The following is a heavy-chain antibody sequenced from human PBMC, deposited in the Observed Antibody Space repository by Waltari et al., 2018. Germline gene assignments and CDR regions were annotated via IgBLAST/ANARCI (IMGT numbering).Heavy chain of an antibody. Sequence: QVQLQESGPGLVKPSQTLSLTCTVSGVSIRSGDYSRSWIRPLPRQGLALSGYIYYSGSTYYNPSLKSRVTISVDTSKNQFSLKLSSVTAADTAVYYCARDRAHSSGWYAKTKYYYYGMDVWGQGTTVTVSS. V-gene: IGHV4-30-4*08. J-gene: IGHJ6*02. CDR1: GVSIRSGDYS. D-gene: IGHD6-19*01. CDR3: ARDRAHSSGWYAKTKYYYYGMDV. CDR2: IYYSGST.